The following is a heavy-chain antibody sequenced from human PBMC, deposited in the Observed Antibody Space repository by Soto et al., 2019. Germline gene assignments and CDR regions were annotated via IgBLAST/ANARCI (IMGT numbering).Heavy chain of an antibody. J-gene: IGHJ4*02. CDR3: AQGKFSSSWYGLY. CDR2: ISRSGGGT. Sequence: EVQLLESGGGLVQPGGSLRLSCAASGLTFSSYAMSWVRQAPGKGLEWVSAISRSGGGTFYADAVKGRFTVSRDNSKSTLYLQMNSLRAEDTAVYYCAQGKFSSSWYGLYWGQGTLVTVSS. CDR1: GLTFSSYA. V-gene: IGHV3-23*01. D-gene: IGHD6-13*01.